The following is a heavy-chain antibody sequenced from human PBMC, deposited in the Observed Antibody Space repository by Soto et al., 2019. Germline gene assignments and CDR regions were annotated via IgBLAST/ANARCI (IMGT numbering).Heavy chain of an antibody. Sequence: PSETLSLTCTVSGCSISSYYWSLIRQPPGKGLEWIGYIYYSGSTNYNPSLKSRVTISVDTSKNQFSLKLSSVTAADTAVYYCARGRAVVGLFDIWGQGTMVTVSS. D-gene: IGHD3-22*01. J-gene: IGHJ3*02. CDR1: GCSISSYY. V-gene: IGHV4-59*01. CDR2: IYYSGST. CDR3: ARGRAVVGLFDI.